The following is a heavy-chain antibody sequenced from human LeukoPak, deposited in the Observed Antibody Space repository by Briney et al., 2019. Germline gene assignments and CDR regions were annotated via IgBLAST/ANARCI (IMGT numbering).Heavy chain of an antibody. D-gene: IGHD2-15*01. CDR3: ASGYCSGGSCQHDY. CDR2: ISSSSSYI. CDR1: GFTFSSYS. Sequence: GGSLRLSCAASGFTFSSYSMNWVRQAPGKGLEWVSSISSSSSYIYYADSVKGRFTICRDNAKNSLYLQMNSLRAEDTAVYYCASGYCSGGSCQHDYWGQGTLVTVSS. V-gene: IGHV3-21*01. J-gene: IGHJ4*02.